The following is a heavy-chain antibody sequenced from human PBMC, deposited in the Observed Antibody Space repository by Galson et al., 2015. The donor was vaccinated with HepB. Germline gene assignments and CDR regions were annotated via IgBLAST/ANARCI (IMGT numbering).Heavy chain of an antibody. CDR2: IGTANGNT. CDR1: GYIFTNNY. Sequence: SVKVSCKASGYIFTNNYIHWVRQAPGQRLEWMGWIGTANGNTKYSQNFQDRVTITRDTSASTAYMELRSLRSEDTAVYYCARGDGTSWFPYWGQGTLVTVSS. CDR3: ARGDGTSWFPY. V-gene: IGHV1-3*04. J-gene: IGHJ4*02. D-gene: IGHD6-13*01.